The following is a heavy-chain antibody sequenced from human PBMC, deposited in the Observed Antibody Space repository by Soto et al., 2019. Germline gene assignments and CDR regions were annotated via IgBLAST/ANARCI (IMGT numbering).Heavy chain of an antibody. V-gene: IGHV1-8*01. Sequence: ASVKVSCKASGYTFTSYDINWVRQATGQGLEWMGWMNPNSGNTGYAQKFQGRVTMTRNTSISTAYMELSSLRSEDTAVYYCARTYCSGGSCYSYYYYYMDVWGKGTTVTVSS. CDR2: MNPNSGNT. CDR1: GYTFTSYD. CDR3: ARTYCSGGSCYSYYYYYMDV. D-gene: IGHD2-15*01. J-gene: IGHJ6*03.